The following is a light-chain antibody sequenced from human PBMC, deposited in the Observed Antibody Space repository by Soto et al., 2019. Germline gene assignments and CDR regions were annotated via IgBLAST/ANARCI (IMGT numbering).Light chain of an antibody. CDR3: QQYNTLWT. CDR1: QSISSW. V-gene: IGKV1-5*03. CDR2: KAS. J-gene: IGKJ1*01. Sequence: DIQMTQSPSTLSASVGDRVTITCRASQSISSWLAWYQQKPGKAPKLLIYKASSLESGVPPRFRGSGSGTHFPPIISRLQPDDFAHYYRQQYNTLWTFGQGPKTEIK.